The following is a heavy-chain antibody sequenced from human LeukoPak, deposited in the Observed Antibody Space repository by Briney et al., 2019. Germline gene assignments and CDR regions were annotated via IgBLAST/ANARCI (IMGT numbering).Heavy chain of an antibody. CDR2: IYNGVPT. CDR1: GAPISRFF. J-gene: IGHJ4*02. CDR3: VQSTGWPGFDY. V-gene: IGHV4-4*09. Sequence: KTSETLSLICTPSGAPISRFFWSWVRQPPGKGVEWIGNIYNGVPTFFNPSLKSRVSISVDTSKGQFSLQLASVTAADTAVYYCVQSTGWPGFDYWGQGILVTVSS. D-gene: IGHD6-19*01.